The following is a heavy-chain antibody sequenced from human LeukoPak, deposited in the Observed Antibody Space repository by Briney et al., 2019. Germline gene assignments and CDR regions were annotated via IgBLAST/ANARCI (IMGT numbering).Heavy chain of an antibody. D-gene: IGHD1-1*01. CDR3: ARDASRTTAPDDY. CDR2: INPNSGAT. J-gene: IGHJ4*02. CDR1: GYTFTGNH. Sequence: ASVTVSCMASGYTFTGNHIHWVRQAPGQGLEWMGWINPNSGATNYAQKFQGRVTMTRDTSISTVYIELSRLTSDDTAVYYCARDASRTTAPDDYWGQGTLVTVSS. V-gene: IGHV1-2*02.